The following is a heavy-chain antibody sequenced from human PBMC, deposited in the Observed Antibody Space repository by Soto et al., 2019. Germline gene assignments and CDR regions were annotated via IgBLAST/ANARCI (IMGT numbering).Heavy chain of an antibody. CDR3: AKGGIAADGDYFDY. CDR1: GFTFSSYA. CDR2: ISGRGGST. Sequence: EVQLLESGGGLVQPGGSLRLSCAASGFTFSSYAMSWVRQAPGKGLEWVSGISGRGGSTYYADSVQGRFTISRDNSKNTLYLHMKILSAEDTAVYYCAKGGIAADGDYFDYWGQGTLVTVSS. J-gene: IGHJ4*02. D-gene: IGHD6-13*01. V-gene: IGHV3-23*01.